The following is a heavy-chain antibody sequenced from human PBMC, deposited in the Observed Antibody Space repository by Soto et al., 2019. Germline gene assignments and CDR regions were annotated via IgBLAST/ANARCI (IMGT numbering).Heavy chain of an antibody. CDR2: IYPGDSDT. CDR3: ASQYYDFWSGYLL. V-gene: IGHV5-51*01. Sequence: XESLNISCKGSGYSFTSYWIGWVRQMPGKGLEWMGIIYPGDSDTRYSPSFQGQVTISADKSISTAYLQWSSLKASDTAMYYCASQYYDFWSGYLLWGQGPLVTVSS. D-gene: IGHD3-3*01. CDR1: GYSFTSYW. J-gene: IGHJ4*02.